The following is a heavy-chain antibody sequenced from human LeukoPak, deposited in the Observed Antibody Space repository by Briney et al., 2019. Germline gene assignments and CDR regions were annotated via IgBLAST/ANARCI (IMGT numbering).Heavy chain of an antibody. CDR2: INPNSGGT. CDR3: ARAPPLSSCYPTGLGDWFDP. Sequence: EASVKVSCKASGYTFTGYYMHWVRQAPGQGLEWMGWINPNSGGTNYAQKFQGRVTMTRDTSISTAYMELSRLRSDDTAVYYCARAPPLSSCYPTGLGDWFDPWGQGTLVTVSS. J-gene: IGHJ5*02. V-gene: IGHV1-2*02. CDR1: GYTFTGYY. D-gene: IGHD6-13*01.